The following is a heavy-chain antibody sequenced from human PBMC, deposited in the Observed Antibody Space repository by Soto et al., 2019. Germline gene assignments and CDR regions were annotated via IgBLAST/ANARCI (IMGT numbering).Heavy chain of an antibody. CDR1: GFSLSTSGVG. CDR2: IYWNDDK. V-gene: IGHV2-5*01. J-gene: IGHJ4*02. D-gene: IGHD1-1*01. CDR3: AHVTNWSLAY. Sequence: QITLKESGPTLVKPTQTLTLTCTLSGFSLSTSGVGVGWIRQPPGKALEWLALIYWNDDKGYSPSLKRRVTITKDTSKNQVVLTMTNMDPVDTVTYYCAHVTNWSLAYWGQGTLVTVSS.